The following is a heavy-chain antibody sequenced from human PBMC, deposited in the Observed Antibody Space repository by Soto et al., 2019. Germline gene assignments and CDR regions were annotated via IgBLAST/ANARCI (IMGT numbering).Heavy chain of an antibody. CDR2: ISGSGGST. CDR3: ARDFTKSSSWPYYFDY. Sequence: GGSLRLSCAASGFTFSSYAMSWVRQAPGKGLEWVSAISGSGGSTYYADSVKGRVTMTTDTSTTTAYMELRSLTSDDTAVYYCARDFTKSSSWPYYFDYWGQGTLVTVSS. D-gene: IGHD6-13*01. V-gene: IGHV3-23*01. J-gene: IGHJ4*02. CDR1: GFTFSSYA.